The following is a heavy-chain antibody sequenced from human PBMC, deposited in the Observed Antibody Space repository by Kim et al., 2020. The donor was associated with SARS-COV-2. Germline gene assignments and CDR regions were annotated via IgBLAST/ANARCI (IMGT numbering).Heavy chain of an antibody. V-gene: IGHV5-51*01. J-gene: IGHJ4*02. CDR2: IYPGDSDI. Sequence: GESLKISCKGSGYSFTNHWIGWVRQMPGKGLEWMGIIYPGDSDIRYSPSLQGQVTILADKSINTAYLQWSSLKASDTAMYYCARLTGTGSSPDYWGQGTLVTVSS. CDR1: GYSFTNHW. CDR3: ARLTGTGSSPDY. D-gene: IGHD6-13*01.